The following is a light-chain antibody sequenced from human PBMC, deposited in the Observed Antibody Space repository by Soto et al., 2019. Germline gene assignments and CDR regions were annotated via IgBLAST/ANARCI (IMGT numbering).Light chain of an antibody. CDR3: QQYGISGT. CDR1: QSISSSY. Sequence: EIVLTESPGTLSLSQGERATLSCRASQSISSSYLAWYQQKPGQAPRLLIYGASSRATGIPDRFSGSGSATDFTLTISRLEPEDFAVYYCQQYGISGTFGQGTKVDIK. V-gene: IGKV3-20*01. CDR2: GAS. J-gene: IGKJ1*01.